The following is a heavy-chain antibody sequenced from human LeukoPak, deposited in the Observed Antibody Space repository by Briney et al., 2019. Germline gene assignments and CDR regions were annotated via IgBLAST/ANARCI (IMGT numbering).Heavy chain of an antibody. CDR2: INPDGSDT. CDR3: ARDSKMVPY. V-gene: IGHV3-74*01. CDR1: GFTFSSYW. J-gene: IGHJ4*02. Sequence: PGGSLRLSCAASGFTFSSYWMHWVRQAPGKGLVWVSRINPDGSDTTYADSVKGRFTSSRDNAKNTVYLQMNSLRAEDTAIYYCARDSKMVPYWGQGTLVTVSS. D-gene: IGHD3-10*01.